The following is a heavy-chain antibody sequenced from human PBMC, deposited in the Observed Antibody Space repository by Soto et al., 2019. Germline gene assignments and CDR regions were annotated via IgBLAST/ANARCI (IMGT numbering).Heavy chain of an antibody. D-gene: IGHD2-21*01. CDR3: ARDGGIQMWSPYYFDY. CDR2: VSYDGSKT. CDR1: GFTFTNYA. V-gene: IGHV3-30*03. J-gene: IGHJ4*02. Sequence: GGSLRLSCTASGFTFTNYAMHWVRQSPDRGLEWVAIVSYDGSKTYYADFVKGRFTISRGNSKNTLYLQMNTLNAEDTALYFCARDGGIQMWSPYYFDYWGQGTLVTVSS.